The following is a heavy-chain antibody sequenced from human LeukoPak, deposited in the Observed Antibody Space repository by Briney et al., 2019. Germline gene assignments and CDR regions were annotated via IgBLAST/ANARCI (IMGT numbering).Heavy chain of an antibody. V-gene: IGHV3-15*01. CDR3: TTNYYDSSGYYADDY. D-gene: IGHD3-22*01. Sequence: GGSLRLSCAASGCTFSNAWMSWVRQAPGKGQEWVGRIKSKTDGGTTDYAAPVKGRFTISRDDSKNTLYLQMNSLKTEDTAVYYCTTNYYDSSGYYADDYWGQGTLVTVSS. CDR2: IKSKTDGGTT. J-gene: IGHJ4*02. CDR1: GCTFSNAW.